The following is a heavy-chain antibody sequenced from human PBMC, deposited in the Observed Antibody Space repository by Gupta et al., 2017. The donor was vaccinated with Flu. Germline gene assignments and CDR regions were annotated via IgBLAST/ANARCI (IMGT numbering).Heavy chain of an antibody. J-gene: IGHJ6*04. V-gene: IGHV3-21*01. CDR3: ARDRLQWLVFYYGMDV. CDR1: GFTFSSYS. D-gene: IGHD6-19*01. CDR2: ISSSSSYI. Sequence: EVQLVESGGGLVKPGGSLRLSCAASGFTFSSYSMNWVRQAPGKGLEWVSSISSSSSYIYYADSVKGRFTISRDNAKNSLYLKMNSLRAEDTAVYYCARDRLQWLVFYYGMDVWGKGTTVTVSS.